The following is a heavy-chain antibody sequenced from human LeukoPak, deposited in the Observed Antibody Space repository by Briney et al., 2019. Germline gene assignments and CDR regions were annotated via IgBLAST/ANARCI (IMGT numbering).Heavy chain of an antibody. D-gene: IGHD6-13*01. CDR1: GFTFSSYA. V-gene: IGHV3-23*01. CDR3: AKKDSSSWPYYFDY. Sequence: GGSLRLSCAASGFTFSSYAMSWVRQAPGKGLEWVSGISGSGDSTYYADSMKGRFTISRDNSKNTLFVQMNSLRAEDTAVYYCAKKDSSSWPYYFDYWGQGTLVTVSS. J-gene: IGHJ4*02. CDR2: ISGSGDST.